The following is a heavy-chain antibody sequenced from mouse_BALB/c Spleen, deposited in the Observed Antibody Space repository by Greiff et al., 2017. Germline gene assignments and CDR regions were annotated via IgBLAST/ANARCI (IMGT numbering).Heavy chain of an antibody. CDR2: ISYSGST. CDR1: GYSITSDYA. V-gene: IGHV3-2*02. D-gene: IGHD2-10*02. CDR3: AREYGNSVDY. Sequence: DVKLVESGPGLVKPSQSLSLTCTVTGYSITSDYAWNWIRQFPGNKLEWMGYISYSGSTSYNPSLKSRISITRDTSKNQFFLQLNSVTTEDTATYYCAREYGNSVDYWGQGTTLTVSS. J-gene: IGHJ2*01.